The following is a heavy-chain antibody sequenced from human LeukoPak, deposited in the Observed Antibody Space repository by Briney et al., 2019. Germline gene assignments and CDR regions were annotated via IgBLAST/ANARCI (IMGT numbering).Heavy chain of an antibody. V-gene: IGHV4-39*07. J-gene: IGHJ3*02. CDR3: ARGILITMVRPDAFDI. Sequence: PSETLSLTCIVSGGSISSSIYYWAWVRQPPGKGLEWIGTVFYNGATQYSPSLRSRVTISIDTSTNQFSLKLTSVTAADTAVYYCARGILITMVRPDAFDIWGQGTMVTVSS. CDR2: VFYNGAT. CDR1: GGSISSSIYY. D-gene: IGHD3-10*01.